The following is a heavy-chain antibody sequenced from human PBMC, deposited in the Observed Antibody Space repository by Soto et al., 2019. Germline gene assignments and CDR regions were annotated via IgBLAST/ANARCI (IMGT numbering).Heavy chain of an antibody. CDR1: GYTLTELS. CDR2: FDPEDGET. CDR3: ATAPDGIRFLEWLYFDY. V-gene: IGHV1-24*01. D-gene: IGHD3-3*01. J-gene: IGHJ4*02. Sequence: ASVKVSCKVSGYTLTELSMHWVRQAPGKGLEWMGGFDPEDGETIYAQKFQGRVTMTGDTSTDTAYMELSSLRSEDTAVYYCATAPDGIRFLEWLYFDYWGQGTLVTVSS.